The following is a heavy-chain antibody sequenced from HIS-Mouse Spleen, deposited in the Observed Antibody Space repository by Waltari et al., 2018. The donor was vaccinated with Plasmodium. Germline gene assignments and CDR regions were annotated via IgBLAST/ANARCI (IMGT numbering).Heavy chain of an antibody. CDR2: INPNSGGT. CDR3: ARVLGYKAAAGTFVEYFQH. CDR1: AYTFTGNY. D-gene: IGHD6-13*01. V-gene: IGHV1-2*02. Sequence: QIQMVQSGAAVKKPETPFKVSCTASAYTFTGNYLDWVHNAPGQGLEWMGWINPNSGGTNYAQKFQGRVTMTRDTSISTAYMERSRLRSDDTAVYYCARVLGYKAAAGTFVEYFQHWGQGTLVTVSS. J-gene: IGHJ1*01.